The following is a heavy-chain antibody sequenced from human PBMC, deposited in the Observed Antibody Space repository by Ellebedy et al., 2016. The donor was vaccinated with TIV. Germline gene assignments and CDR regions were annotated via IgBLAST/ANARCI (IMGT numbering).Heavy chain of an antibody. J-gene: IGHJ4*02. CDR1: GGTFSSYA. CDR2: ILPILGIA. Sequence: AASVKVSCKASGGTFSSYAISWVRQAPGQGLEWMGRILPILGIANYAQKFQGRVTITADKSTSTAYMELSSLRSEDTAVYYCASRDGYNSGYDYWGQGTLVTVSS. V-gene: IGHV1-69*04. CDR3: ASRDGYNSGYDY. D-gene: IGHD5-24*01.